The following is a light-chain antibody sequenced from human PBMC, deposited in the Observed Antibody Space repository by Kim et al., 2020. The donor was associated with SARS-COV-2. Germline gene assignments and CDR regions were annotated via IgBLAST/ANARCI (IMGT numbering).Light chain of an antibody. J-gene: IGKJ1*01. CDR3: LQDYYYPRT. Sequence: ASVGDRVTITCRASQGIRNDLGWYQQKPGKAPKLLIYAASTLESGVPSRFSGSGSGTDFTLTISRLQPEDFATYYCLQDYYYPRTFGQGTKVEIK. CDR2: AAS. CDR1: QGIRND. V-gene: IGKV1-6*01.